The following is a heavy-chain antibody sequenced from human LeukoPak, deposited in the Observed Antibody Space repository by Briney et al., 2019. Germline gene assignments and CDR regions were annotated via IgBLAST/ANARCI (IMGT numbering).Heavy chain of an antibody. V-gene: IGHV4-59*08. D-gene: IGHD4-17*01. CDR2: IYYSGST. CDR3: ARQAPYGDYFDY. Sequence: SETLSLTCTVSGGSISSYYWSWIRQPPGKGLEWIGYIYYSGSTNYNPSLKSRVTISVDTPKNQFSLKLSSVTAADTAVYYCARQAPYGDYFDYWGQGTLVTVSS. J-gene: IGHJ4*02. CDR1: GGSISSYY.